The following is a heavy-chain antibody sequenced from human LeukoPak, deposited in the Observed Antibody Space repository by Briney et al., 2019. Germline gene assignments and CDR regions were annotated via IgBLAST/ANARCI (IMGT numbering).Heavy chain of an antibody. Sequence: RGESLKISCKGSGYSFTSYWIGWVRQMPGKGLEWMGIIYPGDSDTRYSPSFQGQVTISADKSISTAYLQWSSLKASDTAMYYSASTSSGYSYGFDYYYMDVWGKGTTVTVSS. CDR2: IYPGDSDT. D-gene: IGHD5-18*01. J-gene: IGHJ6*03. V-gene: IGHV5-51*01. CDR3: ASTSSGYSYGFDYYYMDV. CDR1: GYSFTSYW.